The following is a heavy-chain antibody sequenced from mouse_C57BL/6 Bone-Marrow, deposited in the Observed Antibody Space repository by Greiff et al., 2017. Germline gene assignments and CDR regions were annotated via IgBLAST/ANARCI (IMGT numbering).Heavy chain of an antibody. CDR1: GYAFSSSW. CDR2: IYPGDGDT. Sequence: QVQLKESGPELVKPGASVKISCKASGYAFSSSWMNWVKQRPGKGLEWIGRIYPGDGDTNYNGKFKGKATLTADTSSSTAYMQLSSLTSEDSAVYFCARNYGSSYYAMDYWGQGTSVTVSS. J-gene: IGHJ4*01. V-gene: IGHV1-82*01. CDR3: ARNYGSSYYAMDY. D-gene: IGHD1-1*01.